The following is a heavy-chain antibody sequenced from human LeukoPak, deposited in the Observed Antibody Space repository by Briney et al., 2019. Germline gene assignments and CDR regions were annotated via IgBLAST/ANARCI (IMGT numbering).Heavy chain of an antibody. CDR2: INLNSGGT. J-gene: IGHJ4*02. D-gene: IGHD2-15*01. CDR1: GYTFTDYY. CDR3: ARDAGYCTGGSCWYFDH. V-gene: IGHV1-2*02. Sequence: ASVKVSCKASGYTFTDYYMHWVRQAPGQGLEWMGWINLNSGGTNFAQRFQGRVTMTRDTSISTSYMDLSRLISDDTAVYYCARDAGYCTGGSCWYFDHWGQGTLVTVSS.